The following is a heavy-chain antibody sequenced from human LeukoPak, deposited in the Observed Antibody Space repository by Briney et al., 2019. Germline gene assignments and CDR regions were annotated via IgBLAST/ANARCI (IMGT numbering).Heavy chain of an antibody. CDR3: AKDGTRYCSGGSCYSTPY. Sequence: GGSLRLSCAASGFTFSSYAMSWDRQAPGKGLEWVSAISGSGGSTYYADSVKGRFTISRDNSKNTLYLQMNSLRAEDTAVYYCAKDGTRYCSGGSCYSTPYWGQGTLVTVSS. J-gene: IGHJ4*02. CDR1: GFTFSSYA. CDR2: ISGSGGST. V-gene: IGHV3-23*01. D-gene: IGHD2-15*01.